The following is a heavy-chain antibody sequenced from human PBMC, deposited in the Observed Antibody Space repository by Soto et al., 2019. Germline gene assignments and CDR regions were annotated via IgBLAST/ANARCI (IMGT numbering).Heavy chain of an antibody. V-gene: IGHV3-30-3*01. CDR2: ISYDGSNK. J-gene: IGHJ6*02. CDR3: ARDYYRFNSGYGFSKDV. D-gene: IGHD5-12*01. Sequence: QVQLVESGGGVVQPGRSLRLSCAASGFTFSSYAMHWVRQAPGKGLEWVAVISYDGSNKYYADSVKGRFTISRDNSKNTLYLPMNSLRAEDTAVYYCARDYYRFNSGYGFSKDVWGQGTTVTVSS. CDR1: GFTFSSYA.